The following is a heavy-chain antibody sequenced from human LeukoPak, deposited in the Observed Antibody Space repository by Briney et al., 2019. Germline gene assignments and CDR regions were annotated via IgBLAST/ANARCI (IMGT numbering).Heavy chain of an antibody. J-gene: IGHJ4*02. CDR3: ARGYYYRT. V-gene: IGHV4-61*02. Sequence: SQTLSLTCTVSGGSVGSDNSYWNWSRQPAGKALEWIGRIYADGSSNYNPSLKSRVTILVDTSKNQFSLRLSSMTAADTAVYYCARGYYYRTWGLGTLVTVSS. CDR2: IYADGSS. CDR1: GGSVGSDNSY. D-gene: IGHD3-10*01.